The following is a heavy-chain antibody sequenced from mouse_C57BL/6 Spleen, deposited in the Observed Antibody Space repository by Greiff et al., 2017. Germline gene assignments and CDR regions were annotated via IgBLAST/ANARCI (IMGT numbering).Heavy chain of an antibody. J-gene: IGHJ1*03. D-gene: IGHD2-13*01. CDR3: AREGDFYWYFDV. Sequence: QVQLQQSGAELARPGASVKMSCKASGYTFTSYTMHWVKQRHGQGLEWIGYINPSSGYTKYNQKFKDKATLTADKSSSTAYMQLSSMTSEDSAVYYCAREGDFYWYFDVWGTGTTVTVSS. CDR1: GYTFTSYT. V-gene: IGHV1-4*01. CDR2: INPSSGYT.